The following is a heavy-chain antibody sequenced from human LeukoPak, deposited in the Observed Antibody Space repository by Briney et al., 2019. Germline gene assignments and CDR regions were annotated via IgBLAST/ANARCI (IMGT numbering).Heavy chain of an antibody. J-gene: IGHJ4*02. CDR3: ARTGSGWQPGDY. D-gene: IGHD6-19*01. CDR1: GFTFTNFW. V-gene: IGHV3-7*05. CDR2: IKQDASEI. Sequence: GGSLRLSCAASGFTFTNFWMTWVRQAPGKGLEWVATIKQDASEIYYVDPVKGRFTISRDNAHNSLYLQMNTLSPEDTAVYYCARTGSGWQPGDYWGQGTLVTVSS.